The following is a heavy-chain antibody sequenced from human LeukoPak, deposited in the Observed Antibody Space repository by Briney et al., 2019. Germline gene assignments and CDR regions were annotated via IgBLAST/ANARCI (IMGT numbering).Heavy chain of an antibody. CDR3: ARSRSSYGSGSYPDLFDP. J-gene: IGHJ5*02. Sequence: PGRSLRLSCAASGFTFNSYAMHWVRQAPGKGLEWVAVISYDGSNKYYADSVKGRFTISRDNSKNTLYLQMNSLRAEDTAVYYCARSRSSYGSGSYPDLFDPWGQGTLVTVSS. D-gene: IGHD3-10*01. CDR2: ISYDGSNK. V-gene: IGHV3-30-3*01. CDR1: GFTFNSYA.